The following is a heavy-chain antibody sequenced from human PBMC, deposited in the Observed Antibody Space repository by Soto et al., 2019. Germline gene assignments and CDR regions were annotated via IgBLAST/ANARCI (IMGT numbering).Heavy chain of an antibody. V-gene: IGHV1-69*13. CDR1: GGTFSSYA. J-gene: IGHJ6*02. CDR3: ARDVPPLYYYDSSLRYRLDF. Sequence: SVKVSCKASGGTFSSYAISWVRQAPGQGLEWMGGIIPIFGTANYAQKFQGRVTITADESTSTAYMELSSLRSEDTAVYYCARDVPPLYYYDSSLRYRLDFWGQGTTVPVSS. CDR2: IIPIFGTA. D-gene: IGHD3-22*01.